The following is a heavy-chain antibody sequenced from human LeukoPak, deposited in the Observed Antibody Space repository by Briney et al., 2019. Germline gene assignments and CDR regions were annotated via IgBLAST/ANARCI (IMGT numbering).Heavy chain of an antibody. Sequence: GGSLRLSCAASGFTASAIYMSWVRQAPGKGLEWVSVIYSGGTTFYADSVKGRFTISRDNSKNTLYLQMNSLRAEDTAMYYCVRASTIGAAGLFDYWGQGTLVTVSS. CDR2: IYSGGTT. CDR3: VRASTIGAAGLFDY. J-gene: IGHJ4*02. V-gene: IGHV3-53*01. CDR1: GFTASAIY. D-gene: IGHD6-13*01.